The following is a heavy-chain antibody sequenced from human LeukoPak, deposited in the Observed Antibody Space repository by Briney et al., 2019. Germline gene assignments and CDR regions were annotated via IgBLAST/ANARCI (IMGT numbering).Heavy chain of an antibody. CDR1: GYTFTGYY. V-gene: IGHV1-2*02. CDR2: INPNSDGT. J-gene: IGHJ3*02. Sequence: ASVKVSCKASGYTFTGYYMHWVRQAPGQGLEWMGWINPNSDGTNYAQKFQGRVTMTRDTSISTAYMELSRLRSDDTAVYYCARGVYYYDSSGYYYEDAFDIWGQGTMVTVSS. D-gene: IGHD3-22*01. CDR3: ARGVYYYDSSGYYYEDAFDI.